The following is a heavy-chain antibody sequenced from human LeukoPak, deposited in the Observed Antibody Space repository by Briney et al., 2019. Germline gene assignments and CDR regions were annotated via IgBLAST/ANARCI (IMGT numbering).Heavy chain of an antibody. J-gene: IGHJ6*04. CDR2: ISAYNGNT. Sequence: ASVKVSCKASGYTFTSYGISWVRQAPGQGLEWMGWISAYNGNTNYAQKLQGRVTMTTDTSTSTAYMELRSLRSDDTAVYYCARESPILLWFGESTHYYGMDVWGKGTTVTVSS. CDR1: GYTFTSYG. CDR3: ARESPILLWFGESTHYYGMDV. D-gene: IGHD3-10*01. V-gene: IGHV1-18*04.